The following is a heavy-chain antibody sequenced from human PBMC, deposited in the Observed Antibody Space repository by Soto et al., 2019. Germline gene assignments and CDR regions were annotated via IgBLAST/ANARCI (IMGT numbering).Heavy chain of an antibody. Sequence: SVKVSCKASGGTFSSYAISWVRQAPGQGLEWMGGIIPIFGTANYAQKFQGRVKITADESTSTAYLGLSSLRSEDTAVYYCASRSLGYCRGGSFRDPYYYYGMDVWGQGTTVTVSS. J-gene: IGHJ6*02. CDR1: GGTFSSYA. V-gene: IGHV1-69*13. D-gene: IGHD2-15*01. CDR2: IIPIFGTA. CDR3: ASRSLGYCRGGSFRDPYYYYGMDV.